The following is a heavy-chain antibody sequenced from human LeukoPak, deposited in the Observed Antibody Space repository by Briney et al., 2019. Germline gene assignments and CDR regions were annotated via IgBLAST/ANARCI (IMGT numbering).Heavy chain of an antibody. D-gene: IGHD6-6*01. V-gene: IGHV3-9*01. CDR3: AREGSSDYYYYMDV. CDR1: GFTFDDYA. CDR2: ISWNSGSI. Sequence: GGSLRLSCAASGFTFDDYAMHWVRQAPGKGLEWVSGISWNSGSIGYADSVKGRFTISRDNAKNSLYLQVNSLRAEDTALYYCAREGSSDYYYYMDVWGKGTTVTVSS. J-gene: IGHJ6*03.